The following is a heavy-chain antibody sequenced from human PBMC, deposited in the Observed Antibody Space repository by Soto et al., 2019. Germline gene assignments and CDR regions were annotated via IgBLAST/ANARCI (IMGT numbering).Heavy chain of an antibody. V-gene: IGHV1-58*01. CDR3: AAEWEPTYYYGSGSPGLLFDY. CDR1: GFTFTSSA. CDR2: IVVGSGNT. Sequence: AASVKVSCKASGFTFTSSAVQWVRQARGQRLEWIGWIVVGSGNTNYAQKFQERVTITRDMSTSTAYMELSSLRSEDTAVYYCAAEWEPTYYYGSGSPGLLFDYWGQGTLVTVSS. D-gene: IGHD3-10*01. J-gene: IGHJ4*02.